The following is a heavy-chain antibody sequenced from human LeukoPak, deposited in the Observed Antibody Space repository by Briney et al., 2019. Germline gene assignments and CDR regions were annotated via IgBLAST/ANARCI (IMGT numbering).Heavy chain of an antibody. Sequence: GGSLRLSCAASGLSIKNYAMHWVRQAPGRGLEWVAVISYDGSNEYYADSVKGRFTISRDNSKNTLYLQMNSLRPEDTAMYYCVRDVHSSTCCNAFDIWGQGTMVTVSS. D-gene: IGHD6-13*01. CDR1: GLSIKNYA. CDR2: ISYDGSNE. V-gene: IGHV3-30*04. CDR3: VRDVHSSTCCNAFDI. J-gene: IGHJ3*02.